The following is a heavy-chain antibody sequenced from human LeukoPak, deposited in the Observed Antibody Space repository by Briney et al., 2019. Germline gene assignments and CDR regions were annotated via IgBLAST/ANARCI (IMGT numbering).Heavy chain of an antibody. Sequence: GASVKVSCKASGYIFTQYGISWVRQAPGQGLEWMAWISTYNGNANYAQNFQGRVTLTTDTSTSTAYVELRSLRFDDTAMYYCARRVGYNFYYMDVWGQGTTVIVSS. CDR1: GYIFTQYG. V-gene: IGHV1-18*04. J-gene: IGHJ6*03. CDR2: ISTYNGNA. D-gene: IGHD5-24*01. CDR3: ARRVGYNFYYMDV.